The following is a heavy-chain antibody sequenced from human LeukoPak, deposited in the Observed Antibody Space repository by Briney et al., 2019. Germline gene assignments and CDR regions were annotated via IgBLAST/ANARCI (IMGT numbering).Heavy chain of an antibody. CDR2: IYHSGST. Sequence: PSETLSLTCTVSGYSISSGYYWGWIRQPPGKGLEWIGSIYHSGSTYYNPSLKSRVTISVDTSKNQFSLKLSSVTAADTAVYYCARSRTKFDAFDIWGQGTMVTVSS. D-gene: IGHD2-8*01. V-gene: IGHV4-38-2*02. J-gene: IGHJ3*02. CDR1: GYSISSGYY. CDR3: ARSRTKFDAFDI.